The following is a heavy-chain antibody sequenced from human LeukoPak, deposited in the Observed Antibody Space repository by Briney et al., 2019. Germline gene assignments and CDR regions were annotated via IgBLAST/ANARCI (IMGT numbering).Heavy chain of an antibody. V-gene: IGHV3-66*01. D-gene: IGHD4/OR15-4a*01. CDR2: IYSGGST. CDR3: ANLPTGAY. CDR1: GFTVNSNY. Sequence: GGSLRLSCAASGFTVNSNYMSWVREAPGQGLEWVSVIYSGGSTYYADSVKGRFTISRDNSKNTLYLQMSSLRAEDTAVYYCANLPTGAYWGQGTLVTVSS. J-gene: IGHJ4*02.